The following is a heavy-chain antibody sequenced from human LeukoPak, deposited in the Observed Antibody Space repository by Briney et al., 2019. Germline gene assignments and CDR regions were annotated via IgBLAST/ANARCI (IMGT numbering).Heavy chain of an antibody. CDR3: ATSRDRIAAAGRDEFDY. CDR1: GYTFTDYY. V-gene: IGHV1-2*06. J-gene: IGHJ4*02. D-gene: IGHD6-13*01. Sequence: ASVKVSCKASGYTFTDYYIHWVRQAPGQGLEWMGRINPNSGGTNYAQKFQGRVTMTRGTSISTAYMELSRLSSDDTAVYYCATSRDRIAAAGRDEFDYWGQGTLVTVSS. CDR2: INPNSGGT.